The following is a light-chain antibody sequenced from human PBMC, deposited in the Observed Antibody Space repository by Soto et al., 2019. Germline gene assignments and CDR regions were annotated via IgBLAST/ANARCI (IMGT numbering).Light chain of an antibody. CDR3: QQYGMSLT. CDR1: QSVSSSY. Sequence: EIVLTQSPGTLSLSPGERATLSCRASQSVSSSYLSWYQQTPGPATRLLIYGASSRATDVPDRFSGSGSGTDITLTVSRLEPEDFAVYYWQQYGMSLTFGGGTKVEIK. J-gene: IGKJ4*01. CDR2: GAS. V-gene: IGKV3-20*01.